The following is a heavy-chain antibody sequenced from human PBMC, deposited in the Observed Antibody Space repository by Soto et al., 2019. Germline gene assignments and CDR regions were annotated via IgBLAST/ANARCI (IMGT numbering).Heavy chain of an antibody. D-gene: IGHD3-22*01. Sequence: PGGSLRLSCAASGFTFSSYGMHWVRQAPGKGLEWVAVIWYDGSNKYYADSVKGRFTISRDNSKNTLYLQMNSLRAEDTAVYYCARGAGKRWYYYDSSGYYYYYGMDVWGQGTTVTVSS. CDR1: GFTFSSYG. V-gene: IGHV3-33*01. CDR3: ARGAGKRWYYYDSSGYYYYYGMDV. CDR2: IWYDGSNK. J-gene: IGHJ6*02.